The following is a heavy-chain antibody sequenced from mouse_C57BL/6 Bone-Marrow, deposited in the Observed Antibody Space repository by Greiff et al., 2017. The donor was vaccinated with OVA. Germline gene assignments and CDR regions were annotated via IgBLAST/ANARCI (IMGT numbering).Heavy chain of an antibody. CDR1: GYTFTDYN. CDR2: INPNNGGT. D-gene: IGHD1-1*01. Sequence: VQLQQSGPELVKPGASVKIPCKASGYTFTDYNMDWVKQSHGKSLEWIGDINPNNGGTIYNQKFKGKATLTVDKSSSTAYMEFRSLTSEDTAVYYCARLAGYGSRNWYFDVWGTWTTVTVSS. V-gene: IGHV1-18*01. J-gene: IGHJ1*03. CDR3: ARLAGYGSRNWYFDV.